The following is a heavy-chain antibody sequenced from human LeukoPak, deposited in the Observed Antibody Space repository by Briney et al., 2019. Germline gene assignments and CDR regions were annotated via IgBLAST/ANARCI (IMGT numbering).Heavy chain of an antibody. Sequence: GGSLRLSCAASGFTFSDYYMSWVRQAPGKGLEWVSVIYSGGSTYYADSVKGRFTIPRDNSKNTLYLQMNSLRAEDTAVYYCAKAVTTVYYFYMDVWGKGTTVTISS. CDR2: IYSGGST. D-gene: IGHD4-17*01. J-gene: IGHJ6*03. CDR1: GFTFSDYY. V-gene: IGHV3-66*01. CDR3: AKAVTTVYYFYMDV.